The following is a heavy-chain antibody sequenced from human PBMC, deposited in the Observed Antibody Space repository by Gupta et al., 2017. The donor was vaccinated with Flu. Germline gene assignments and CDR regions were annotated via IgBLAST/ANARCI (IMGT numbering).Heavy chain of an antibody. J-gene: IGHJ4*02. V-gene: IGHV3-23*01. D-gene: IGHD1-14*01. CDR3: AKVYRSRNGGDFDY. CDR1: GFTFSSYA. Sequence: EVQLLESGGGLVQPGWSLRLSCAASGFTFSSYALSWVRQAPGKGLEWVSALSGSGGSTYYADSLKGRFTVSRDNSKNTLYLQMNSLRAEDTAVYYCAKVYRSRNGGDFDYWGQGTLVTVSS. CDR2: LSGSGGST.